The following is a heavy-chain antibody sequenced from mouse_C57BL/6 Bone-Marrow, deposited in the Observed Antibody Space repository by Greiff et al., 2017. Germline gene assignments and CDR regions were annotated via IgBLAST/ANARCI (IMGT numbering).Heavy chain of an antibody. V-gene: IGHV1-55*01. CDR1: GYPFTSYW. D-gene: IGHD1-1*01. Sequence: QVQLKQPGAELVKPGASVKMSCKASGYPFTSYWLTWVKQRLGQGLEWMGDMYPGSGGTNYNEKFKTKATRTVDTSSSTAYMQLSSLTSEDSAVYYCARDHYGSSYWYFGVWGTGTTVTVAS. CDR2: MYPGSGGT. CDR3: ARDHYGSSYWYFGV. J-gene: IGHJ1*03.